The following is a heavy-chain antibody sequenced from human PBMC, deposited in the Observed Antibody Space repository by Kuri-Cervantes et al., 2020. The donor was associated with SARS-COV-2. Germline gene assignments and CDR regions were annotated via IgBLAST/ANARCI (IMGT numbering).Heavy chain of an antibody. V-gene: IGHV1-2*02. CDR2: INPNSGGT. J-gene: IGHJ4*02. Sequence: ASVKVSCKASGYTFTGYYMHWVRQAPGQGLEWMGWINPNSGGTNYAQKFQGRVTITADESTSTAYMELSSLRSEDTAVYYCASYAWELRLMFDYWGQGTLVTVSS. CDR3: ASYAWELRLMFDY. D-gene: IGHD1-26*01. CDR1: GYTFTGYY.